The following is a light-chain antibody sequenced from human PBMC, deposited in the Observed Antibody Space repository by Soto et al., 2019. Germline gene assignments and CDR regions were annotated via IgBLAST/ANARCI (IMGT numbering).Light chain of an antibody. Sequence: QSALTQPASVSGSPGQSITISCTGTSSDVGGYNYVSWYQQHPGKAPKLMIYDVSNRPSGVSNRFSGSKSGNTASLTISGLLAEDEADYYCSSYTSSSTLEGVFGGGTKVTVL. V-gene: IGLV2-14*01. J-gene: IGLJ2*01. CDR3: SSYTSSSTLEGV. CDR2: DVS. CDR1: SSDVGGYNY.